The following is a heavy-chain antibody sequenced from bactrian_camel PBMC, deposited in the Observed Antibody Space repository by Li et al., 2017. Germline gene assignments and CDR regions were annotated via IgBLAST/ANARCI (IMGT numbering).Heavy chain of an antibody. CDR1: GFTFSNYD. D-gene: IGHD7*01. CDR2: INTDGGGI. CDR3: TTGVVWWAFKY. Sequence: DVQLVESGGGLVQPGGSLRLSCAASGFTFSNYDMIWVRQAPGKGLEWVSVINTDGGGIYYSDSVKGRFIISRDNAESTLYLQMNSLKTEDTAVYYCTTGVVWWAFKYWGQGTQVTVS. J-gene: IGHJ4*01. V-gene: IGHV3S40*01.